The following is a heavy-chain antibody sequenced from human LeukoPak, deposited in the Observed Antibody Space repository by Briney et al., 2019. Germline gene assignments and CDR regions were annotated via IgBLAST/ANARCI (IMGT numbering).Heavy chain of an antibody. J-gene: IGHJ5*02. D-gene: IGHD3-16*01. CDR1: GFIVSYYW. CDR2: IKQDGSEK. CDR3: SREMIILQP. Sequence: GGSLRLSCSASGFIVSYYWMTWVRQAPGKGLEWVANIKQDGSEKYYVDSVKGRFTISRDNAKKSLYLQMNSLRAEDTAVYFCSREMIILQPWGQGTLVTVSS. V-gene: IGHV3-7*04.